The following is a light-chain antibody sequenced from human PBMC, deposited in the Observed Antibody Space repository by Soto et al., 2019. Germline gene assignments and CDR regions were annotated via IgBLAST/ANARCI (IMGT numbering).Light chain of an antibody. CDR2: DAS. CDR1: QSVSRY. Sequence: EIVLTQSPATLSLSPGERATLSCRASQSVSRYLAWYQQKPGQAPRPLIYDASNRATGIPARFSGSGSGTDFTLTISSLEPEDFAVYYCQQRSNWPPITFGQGTRLEI. CDR3: QQRSNWPPIT. V-gene: IGKV3-11*01. J-gene: IGKJ5*01.